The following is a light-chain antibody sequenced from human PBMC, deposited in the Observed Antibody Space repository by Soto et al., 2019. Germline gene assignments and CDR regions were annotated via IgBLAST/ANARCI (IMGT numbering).Light chain of an antibody. CDR3: QSYNDWPFT. V-gene: IGKV3-15*01. CDR1: ESLSTF. J-gene: IGKJ2*01. Sequence: EIVMTQSPATLSVSPGERVTLSCRASESLSTFLAWYQQKPGQAPRLLIYGASTKATGIPTRFSGSGSATDFTLTISSLQSEDFAVYYCQSYNDWPFTFGQGNKLEI. CDR2: GAS.